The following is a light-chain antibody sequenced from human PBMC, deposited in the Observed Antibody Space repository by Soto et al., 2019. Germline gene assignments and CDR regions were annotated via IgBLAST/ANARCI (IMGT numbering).Light chain of an antibody. Sequence: QSALTQPASVSGSPGQSITISCTGTSSDVGGYNYVSWYQQHPGKALKLMIYEVSNRPSGVSNRFSGSKSGNTASLTISGLQAEDEADYYCSSYTSSSTLWVFGGGTKLTVL. V-gene: IGLV2-14*01. CDR2: EVS. J-gene: IGLJ3*02. CDR1: SSDVGGYNY. CDR3: SSYTSSSTLWV.